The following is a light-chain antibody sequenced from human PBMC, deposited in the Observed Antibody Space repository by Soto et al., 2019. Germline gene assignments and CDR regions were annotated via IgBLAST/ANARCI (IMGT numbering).Light chain of an antibody. CDR1: SSNIGSNT. CDR2: KNN. Sequence: QAVVTQPPSASGTPGQRVTISCSGSSSNIGSNTVNWYQQLPGTAPKLLIYKNNQRPSGVPDRFSGSKSDTSASLAISGLQSEDKADYYCAAWDDSLNGRVFGGGTKLTVL. V-gene: IGLV1-44*01. J-gene: IGLJ3*02. CDR3: AAWDDSLNGRV.